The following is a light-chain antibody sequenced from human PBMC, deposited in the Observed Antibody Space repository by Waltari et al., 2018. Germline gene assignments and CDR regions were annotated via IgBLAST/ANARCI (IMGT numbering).Light chain of an antibody. V-gene: IGKV3-11*01. Sequence: EIVLTQSPATLSLSPGERATLSCRASQSVRSNLAWYQQKPGQAPRPRIYAASNRATGTPPRFSGSGSEPDFTLTISSLEPEDFAVYYCLQRKEWPPTFGQGTTVEIK. CDR3: LQRKEWPPT. CDR2: AAS. J-gene: IGKJ1*01. CDR1: QSVRSN.